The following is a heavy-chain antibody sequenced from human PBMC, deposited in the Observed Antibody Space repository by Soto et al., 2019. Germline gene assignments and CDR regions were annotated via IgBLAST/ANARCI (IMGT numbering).Heavy chain of an antibody. J-gene: IGHJ6*02. CDR1: GFTFSSYG. D-gene: IGHD6-13*01. Sequence: PGGSLRLSCAASGFTFSSYGMHWVRQGPGKGLEWVAVIWYDGSNNYYADSVKGRFTFSRDNSKNTLYLQMNSLRAEDMAVYSCASAIRDSSPSVWLGLDVWGQGTTVTVSS. CDR3: ASAIRDSSPSVWLGLDV. V-gene: IGHV3-33*01. CDR2: IWYDGSNN.